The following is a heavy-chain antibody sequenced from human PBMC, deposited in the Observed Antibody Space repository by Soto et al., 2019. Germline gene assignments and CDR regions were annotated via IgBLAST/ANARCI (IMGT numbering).Heavy chain of an antibody. D-gene: IGHD2-21*02. Sequence: ASVKVSCKASGYTFTSYGISWVRQAPGQGLEWMGWISAYNGNTNYAQKLQGRVTMTTDTSTSTAYMELRSLRSDDTAVYYCARDNCGGDCYSPAYYYYGMDVWGQGTTVTVSS. CDR1: GYTFTSYG. CDR2: ISAYNGNT. V-gene: IGHV1-18*01. J-gene: IGHJ6*02. CDR3: ARDNCGGDCYSPAYYYYGMDV.